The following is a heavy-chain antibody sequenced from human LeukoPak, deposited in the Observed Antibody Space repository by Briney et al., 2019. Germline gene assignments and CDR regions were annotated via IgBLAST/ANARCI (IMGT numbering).Heavy chain of an antibody. V-gene: IGHV3-7*01. J-gene: IGHJ4*02. Sequence: GGSLRLSCAASGFTFSSYWMSWVRQAPGKGLEWVANIKQDGSEKYYVDSVKGRFTISRDNAKNSLYLQMNSLRAEDTAVYYCARHFCRDQIVLMVYAPYYFDYWGQGTLVTVSS. CDR3: ARHFCRDQIVLMVYAPYYFDY. D-gene: IGHD2-8*01. CDR2: IKQDGSEK. CDR1: GFTFSSYW.